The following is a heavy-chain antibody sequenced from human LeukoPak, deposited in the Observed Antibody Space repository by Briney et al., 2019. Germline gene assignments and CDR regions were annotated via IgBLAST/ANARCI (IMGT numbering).Heavy chain of an antibody. CDR3: AMTVTAMGPYYFDY. CDR1: GFTFSIYG. CDR2: ISCSGGSK. D-gene: IGHD5-18*01. Sequence: GASLRLSCAASGFTFSIYGMSCVRQDPGKGLEWVSSISCSGGSKYYAASVKGGFTISRDNNKNTLYLQMNSRRADDTAVYYCAMTVTAMGPYYFDYWGQGTLVTVSS. J-gene: IGHJ4*02. V-gene: IGHV3-23*01.